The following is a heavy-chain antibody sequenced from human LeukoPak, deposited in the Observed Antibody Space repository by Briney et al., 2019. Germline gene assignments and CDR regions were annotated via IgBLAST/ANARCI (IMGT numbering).Heavy chain of an antibody. CDR1: GGSISSSSYY. D-gene: IGHD3-9*01. V-gene: IGHV4-39*07. J-gene: IGHJ5*02. CDR2: IYYSGST. Sequence: PSETLSLTCTVSGGSISSSSYYWGWIRQPPGKGLEWIGSIYYSGSTYYNPSLKSRVTISVDTTKNQFSLKLSSVTAADTAVYYCARGTPHRYYDIFPKPGFDPWGQGTLVTVSS. CDR3: ARGTPHRYYDIFPKPGFDP.